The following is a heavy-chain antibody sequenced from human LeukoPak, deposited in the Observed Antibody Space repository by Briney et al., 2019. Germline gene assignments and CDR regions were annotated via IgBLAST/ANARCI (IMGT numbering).Heavy chain of an antibody. Sequence: GGSLRLSCAASGFTFSINWMHWGRHAPGKGLVWVSHINSDGSSTNYADSVKGRFTISRDSAKNTLYLQMNSLRAEDTGVYYCAGDKVSGSYYGLDYWGQGTLVTVSS. D-gene: IGHD1-26*01. CDR3: AGDKVSGSYYGLDY. V-gene: IGHV3-74*01. J-gene: IGHJ4*02. CDR2: INSDGSST. CDR1: GFTFSINW.